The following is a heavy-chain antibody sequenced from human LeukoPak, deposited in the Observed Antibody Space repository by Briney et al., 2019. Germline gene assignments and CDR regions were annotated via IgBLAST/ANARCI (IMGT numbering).Heavy chain of an antibody. V-gene: IGHV3-23*01. D-gene: IGHD3-22*01. CDR1: GFTFSSYA. J-gene: IGHJ4*02. CDR3: AKANSYDRSGYYYEFDY. CDR2: ISGSGGST. Sequence: RPGGSLRLSCAASGFTFSSYAMSWVRQAPGKGLEWVSAISGSGGSTYYADSVKGRFTISRDNSKNTLYLQMNSLRAEDTAVYYCAKANSYDRSGYYYEFDYWGQGTLVTVSS.